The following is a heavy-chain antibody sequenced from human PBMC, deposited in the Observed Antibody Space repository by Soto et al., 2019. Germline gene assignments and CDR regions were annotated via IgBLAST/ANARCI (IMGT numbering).Heavy chain of an antibody. V-gene: IGHV1-3*01. CDR3: ARSRIFGVVIIDPNLYGMDV. D-gene: IGHD3-3*01. Sequence: GASVKVSCKASGYTFTSYAMHWVRQAPGQRLEWMGWIKAGNVNTKYSQNFQGRVTITRDTSASTAYMELSSLRSEDTVVYYCARSRIFGVVIIDPNLYGMDVWGQGTTVTVSS. CDR1: GYTFTSYA. J-gene: IGHJ6*02. CDR2: IKAGNVNT.